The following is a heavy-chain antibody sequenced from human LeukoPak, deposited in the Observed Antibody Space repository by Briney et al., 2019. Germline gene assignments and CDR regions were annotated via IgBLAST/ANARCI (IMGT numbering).Heavy chain of an antibody. CDR1: GFTFSSYG. J-gene: IGHJ4*02. Sequence: PGGSLRLSCAASGFTFSSYGMHRVRQAPGKGLEWVAFIRYDGSNKYYADSVKGRFTISRDNSKNTLYLQMNSLRAEDTAVYYCAKLAGRWLQFPNFDYWGQGTLVTVSS. D-gene: IGHD5-24*01. CDR2: IRYDGSNK. V-gene: IGHV3-30*02. CDR3: AKLAGRWLQFPNFDY.